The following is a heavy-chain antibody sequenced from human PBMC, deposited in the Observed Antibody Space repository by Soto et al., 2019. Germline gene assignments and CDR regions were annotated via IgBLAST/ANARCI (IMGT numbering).Heavy chain of an antibody. CDR2: IYYSGRP. CDR1: GGSISSYY. CDR3: ARSYSGYDPFDS. J-gene: IGHJ4*02. V-gene: IGHV4-59*01. D-gene: IGHD5-12*01. Sequence: SETLSLTCTVSGGSISSYYWSWIRQPPGKGLEWIGYIYYSGRPTYNPSLKSRVTISVDTSKNQFSLKLRFVTAADTAVYYCARSYSGYDPFDSWGQGTLVTVSS.